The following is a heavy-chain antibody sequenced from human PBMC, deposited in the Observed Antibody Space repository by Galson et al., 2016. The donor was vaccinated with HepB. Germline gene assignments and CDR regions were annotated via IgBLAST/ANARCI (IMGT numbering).Heavy chain of an antibody. CDR1: GDSVYNNGAA. CDR2: TFYRSTWEN. Sequence: CAISGDSVYNNGAAWVWIRQSPSRGLEWLGRTFYRSTWENHYAGSVINRITISPDTSRNQFSLHPHSLTPEDTAVYSCARAVMLGRGMDVWGQGTTVTVSS. V-gene: IGHV6-1*01. D-gene: IGHD3-10*01. J-gene: IGHJ6*02. CDR3: ARAVMLGRGMDV.